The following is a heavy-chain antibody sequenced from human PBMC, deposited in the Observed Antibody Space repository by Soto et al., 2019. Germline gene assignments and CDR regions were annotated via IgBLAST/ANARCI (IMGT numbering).Heavy chain of an antibody. CDR3: ARILRGGWYRTYYYYGMDV. CDR1: GYTFTSYG. CDR2: ISAYNGNT. Sequence: GASVKVSCKASGYTFTSYGISWVRQAPGQGLDWMGWISAYNGNTNYAQKLQGRVTMTTDTSTSTAYMELRSLRSDDTAVYYCARILRGGWYRTYYYYGMDVWGQGTTVTVSS. D-gene: IGHD6-19*01. J-gene: IGHJ6*02. V-gene: IGHV1-18*01.